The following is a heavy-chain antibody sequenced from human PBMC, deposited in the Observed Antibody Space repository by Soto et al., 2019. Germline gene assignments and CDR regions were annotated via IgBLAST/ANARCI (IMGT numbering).Heavy chain of an antibody. D-gene: IGHD4-4*01. V-gene: IGHV3-30*18. Sequence: QEQLVASGGGVVQPGTSLRLSCGASGFSFSSYGMHWVRQAPGKGLEWVAFITYDGSDTYYVDSVKGRFTVSRHNSKNTLHLQMNSLKPADTSLYDCPNDTVFEYSFGQHGVDPWGHGTLVTVSS. CDR3: PNDTVFEYSFGQHGVDP. CDR2: ITYDGSDT. CDR1: GFSFSSYG. J-gene: IGHJ5*02.